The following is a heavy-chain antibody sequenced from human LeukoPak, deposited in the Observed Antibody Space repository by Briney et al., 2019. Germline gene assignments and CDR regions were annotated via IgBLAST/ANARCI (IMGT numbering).Heavy chain of an antibody. CDR2: IKSNTDGGTT. Sequence: PGGSLRLSCAASGFTFSNAWMNWVRQAPGKGLEWVGRIKSNTDGGTTDYAAPVKGRFTISRDDSENTLSLQMNSLKTEDTAVYYCTTDARPITGWLVWGQGTLVTVSS. V-gene: IGHV3-15*01. D-gene: IGHD6-19*01. CDR3: TTDARPITGWLV. J-gene: IGHJ4*02. CDR1: GFTFSNAW.